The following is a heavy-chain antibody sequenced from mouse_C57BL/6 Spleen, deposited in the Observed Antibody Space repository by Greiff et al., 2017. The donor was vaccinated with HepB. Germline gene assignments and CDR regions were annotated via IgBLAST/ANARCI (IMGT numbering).Heavy chain of an antibody. CDR1: GYTFTSYG. J-gene: IGHJ2*01. CDR3: AREEDYYGKEDY. Sequence: VKLMESGAELARPGASVKLSCKASGYTFTSYGISWVKQRTGQGLEWIGEIYPRSGNTYYNEKFKGKATLTADKSSSTAYMELRSLTSEDSAVYFCAREEDYYGKEDYWGQGTTLTVSS. CDR2: IYPRSGNT. D-gene: IGHD1-2*01. V-gene: IGHV1-81*01.